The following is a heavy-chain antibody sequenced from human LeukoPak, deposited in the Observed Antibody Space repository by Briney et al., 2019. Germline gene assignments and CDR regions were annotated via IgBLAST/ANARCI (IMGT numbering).Heavy chain of an antibody. CDR2: ISAYNGNT. D-gene: IGHD2-21*01. V-gene: IGHV1-18*01. J-gene: IGHJ4*02. Sequence: ASVKVSCKASGYTFTSYGISWVRQAPGQGLEWMGWISAYNGNTNYAQKLQGRVTMTTDTSTSTAYMELRSLRSDDTAVYYCARDPGYCSTGGIDYWGQGTLVTVSS. CDR3: ARDPGYCSTGGIDY. CDR1: GYTFTSYG.